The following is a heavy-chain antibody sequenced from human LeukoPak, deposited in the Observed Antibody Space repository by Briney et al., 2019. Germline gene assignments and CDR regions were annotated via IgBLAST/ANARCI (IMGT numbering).Heavy chain of an antibody. CDR1: GYTFTSYD. J-gene: IGHJ5*02. CDR3: ARDLSSGWLIWFDP. V-gene: IGHV1-8*01. D-gene: IGHD6-19*01. CDR2: MNPNSGNT. Sequence: WASVKVSCTASGYTFTSYDINWVRQATGQGLEWMGWMNPNSGNTGYAQKFQGRVTMTRNTSISTAYMELSSLRSEDTAVYYCARDLSSGWLIWFDPWGQGTLVTVSS.